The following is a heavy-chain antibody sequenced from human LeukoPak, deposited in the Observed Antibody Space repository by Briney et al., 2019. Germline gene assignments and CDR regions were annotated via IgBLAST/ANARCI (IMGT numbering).Heavy chain of an antibody. J-gene: IGHJ4*02. D-gene: IGHD5-12*01. CDR1: GGTFTSYA. Sequence: SVKVSCKASGGTFTSYAITWVRQAPGQGLEWMGGIIPIFGTANYAQKFQGRVTITADESTSTAYMELSSLTSEDTAGYYCAKDLSTITPMPANFWGQGTLVTVSS. CDR3: AKDLSTITPMPANF. CDR2: IIPIFGTA. V-gene: IGHV1-69*13.